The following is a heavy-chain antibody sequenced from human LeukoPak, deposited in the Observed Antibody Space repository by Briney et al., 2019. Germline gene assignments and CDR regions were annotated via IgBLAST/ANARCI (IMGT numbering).Heavy chain of an antibody. CDR2: ISYDGSNK. V-gene: IGHV3-30*18. Sequence: GGSLRLSCAASGFTFSSYGIHWVRQAPGKGLEWVAVISYDGSNKYYADSVKGRFTISRDNSKNTLYLQMNSLRAEDTAVYYCAKGRRGGENKVEMAEFDYWGQGTLVTVSS. CDR1: GFTFSSYG. J-gene: IGHJ4*02. D-gene: IGHD5-24*01. CDR3: AKGRRGGENKVEMAEFDY.